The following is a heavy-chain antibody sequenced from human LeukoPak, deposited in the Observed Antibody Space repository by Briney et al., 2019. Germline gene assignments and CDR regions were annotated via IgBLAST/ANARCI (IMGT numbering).Heavy chain of an antibody. CDR1: GFTFRSYA. J-gene: IGHJ4*02. CDR2: ISYDGSDK. CDR3: ARAPYGDAGPYSFDY. V-gene: IGHV3-30*09. D-gene: IGHD4-17*01. Sequence: XGSLRLSCAASGFTFRSYAMHWVRQAPGKGLEWVAVISYDGSDKYYADSVKGRFAISRDNSKNTLYLQMNSLRAEDTAVYFCARAPYGDAGPYSFDYWGQGTLVTVSS.